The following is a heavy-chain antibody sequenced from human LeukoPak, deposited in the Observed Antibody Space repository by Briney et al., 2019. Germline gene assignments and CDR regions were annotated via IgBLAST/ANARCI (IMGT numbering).Heavy chain of an antibody. J-gene: IGHJ6*03. Sequence: SETLSLTCAGNGVSFSCYCWGLIRQPPGKGLEGIGEIDHNGSTSSNPSLKSRATISVDTSTNHFSLRLISVTAADTAVYYCAGLRLRSYYFFMDVWGKGITVTVAS. CDR1: GVSFSCYC. V-gene: IGHV4-34*01. CDR2: IDHNGST. CDR3: AGLRLRSYYFFMDV. D-gene: IGHD5/OR15-5a*01.